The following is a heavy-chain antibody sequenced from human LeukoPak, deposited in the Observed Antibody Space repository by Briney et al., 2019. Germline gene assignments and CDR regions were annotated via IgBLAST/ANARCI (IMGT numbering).Heavy chain of an antibody. D-gene: IGHD1-1*01. J-gene: IGHJ4*02. CDR1: GGSISSGGYY. CDR3: ARGSTGRTYYFDY. Sequence: SETLSLTCTVSGGSISSGGYYWSWIRQHPGKGLEWIGYIYYSGSTYYNPSLKSRVTISVDTSKNLFSLKLSSVTAADTAVYYCARGSTGRTYYFDYWGQGTLVTVSS. V-gene: IGHV4-31*03. CDR2: IYYSGST.